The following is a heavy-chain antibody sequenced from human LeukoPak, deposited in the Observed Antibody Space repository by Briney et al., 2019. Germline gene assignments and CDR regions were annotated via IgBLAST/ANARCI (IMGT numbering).Heavy chain of an antibody. CDR2: IYWDDDK. CDR1: GFSLSTSGVG. CDR3: AHRPSGWFYFDY. Sequence: ESGPTLVNPAQTLTLTCTFSGFSLSTSGVGVGWIRHPPGKALEWLALIYWDDDKRYSPSLKTRLTITKDTSKNLVVLRMTNMDPEDTATYYCAHRPSGWFYFDYWGQGTLVTVSS. V-gene: IGHV2-5*02. D-gene: IGHD6-19*01. J-gene: IGHJ4*02.